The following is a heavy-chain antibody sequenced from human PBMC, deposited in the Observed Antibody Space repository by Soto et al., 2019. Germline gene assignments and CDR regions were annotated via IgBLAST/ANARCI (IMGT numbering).Heavy chain of an antibody. D-gene: IGHD2-2*01. J-gene: IGHJ4*02. CDR1: GFTFRSYA. V-gene: IGHV3-30*18. CDR2: ISFDRSNK. Sequence: QVQLVESGGGVVQPGRSLRLSCAASGFTFRSYAMHWVRQAPGKGLEWVAAISFDRSNKYYADSVKGRFTISRDNSENTLYLQMNGLRPEDTAVYYCAKVPEIVTRVQLWIYYFDYWGQGTLVTVSS. CDR3: AKVPEIVTRVQLWIYYFDY.